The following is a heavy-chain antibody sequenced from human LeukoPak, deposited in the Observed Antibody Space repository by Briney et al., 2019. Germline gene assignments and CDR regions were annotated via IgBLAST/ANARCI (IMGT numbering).Heavy chain of an antibody. CDR2: IYYSGST. D-gene: IGHD2-2*01. Sequence: NPSETLSLTCTVSGGSISSYYWSWIRQPPGKGLEWIGYIYYSGSTNYNPSLKSRVTISVDTSKNQFSLKLSSVTAADTAVYYCARVRVPDYFDYWAREPWSPSPQ. CDR3: ARVRVPDYFDY. CDR1: GGSISSYY. V-gene: IGHV4-59*01. J-gene: IGHJ4*02.